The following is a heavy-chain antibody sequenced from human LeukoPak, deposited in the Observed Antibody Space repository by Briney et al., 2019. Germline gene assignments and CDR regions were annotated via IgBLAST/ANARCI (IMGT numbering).Heavy chain of an antibody. CDR2: ISGNTIST. J-gene: IGHJ4*02. CDR3: AKRGYSYGYSYYFDY. V-gene: IGHV3-23*01. Sequence: GGSLRLSCAASGFTFSSYAMSWVRQAPGKGLEWVSAISGNTISTYYADSVKGRFTISRHNSKNTLYLQMNSLRADDTAVCHCAKRGYSYGYSYYFDYWGQGTLVTVSS. D-gene: IGHD5-18*01. CDR1: GFTFSSYA.